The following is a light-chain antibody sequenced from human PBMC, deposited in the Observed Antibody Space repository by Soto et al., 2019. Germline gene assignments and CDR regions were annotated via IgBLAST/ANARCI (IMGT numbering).Light chain of an antibody. CDR2: EVS. Sequence: QSALTQPASVSGSPGQSITISCTGTSSDVGAYNLVSWYQQYPGRAPKLMIYEVSKRPSGISNRFSGSKSGNTASLTISGLQAEDEADYYCCSCAGSSTWLFGAGTSTWVFGGGTKVTVL. CDR1: SSDVGAYNL. CDR3: CSCAGSSTWLFGAGTSTWV. J-gene: IGLJ3*02. V-gene: IGLV2-23*02.